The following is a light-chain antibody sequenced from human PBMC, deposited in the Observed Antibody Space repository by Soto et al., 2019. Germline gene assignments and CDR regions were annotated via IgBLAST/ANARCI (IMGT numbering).Light chain of an antibody. Sequence: EIVMTQSPATRSGSPVEVASGCVMASQSVSSYLAWYQQKPGQAPRLLIHGATSRASGISDRFTGSKSGTDFTLTIRGLEPEDAALYYCQQYGSSPITFGQGTRLEIK. V-gene: IGKV3-20*01. CDR1: QSVSSY. J-gene: IGKJ5*01. CDR2: GAT. CDR3: QQYGSSPIT.